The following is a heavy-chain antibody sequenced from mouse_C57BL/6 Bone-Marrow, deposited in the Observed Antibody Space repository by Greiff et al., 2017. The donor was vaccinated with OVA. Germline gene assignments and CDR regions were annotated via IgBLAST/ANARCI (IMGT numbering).Heavy chain of an antibody. Sequence: EVKLQESGAELVRPGASVKLSCTASGFNIKDDYMHWVKQRPEQGLEWIGWIDPENGDTEYASKFQGKATITADTSSNTAYLQLSSLTSEDTAVYYCTTDYYSHVWGTGTTVTVSS. CDR2: IDPENGDT. D-gene: IGHD2-12*01. V-gene: IGHV14-4*01. CDR1: GFNIKDDY. CDR3: TTDYYSHV. J-gene: IGHJ1*03.